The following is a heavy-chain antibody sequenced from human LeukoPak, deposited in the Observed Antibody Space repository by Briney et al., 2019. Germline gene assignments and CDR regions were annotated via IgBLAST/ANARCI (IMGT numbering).Heavy chain of an antibody. Sequence: GGSLRLSCAASGFTCNDYDTHWVRQATGKGLEWVSTIATAGDTYYPGSVKGRFTISRENAKNSLYLQMNSLRAEDTAVYYCARKGGSGCFDYWGQGTLVTVSS. CDR3: ARKGGSGCFDY. CDR2: IATAGDT. CDR1: GFTCNDYD. J-gene: IGHJ4*02. V-gene: IGHV3-13*01. D-gene: IGHD6-19*01.